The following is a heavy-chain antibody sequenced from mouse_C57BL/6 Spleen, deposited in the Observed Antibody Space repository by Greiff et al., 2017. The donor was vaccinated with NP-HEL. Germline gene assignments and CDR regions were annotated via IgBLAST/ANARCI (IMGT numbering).Heavy chain of an antibody. CDR2: INYDGSST. CDR3: AREGGQENYCGD. J-gene: IGHJ2*01. Sequence: EVMLVGSEGGLVQPGSSMKLSCTASGFTFSDYYMAWVRQVPEKGLEWVANINYDGSSTYYLDSLKSRFIISRDNEKNILYLQMSSLKSEDTATYYCAREGGQENYCGDWGQGATLTVSS. V-gene: IGHV5-16*01. CDR1: GFTFSDYY. D-gene: IGHD3-3*01.